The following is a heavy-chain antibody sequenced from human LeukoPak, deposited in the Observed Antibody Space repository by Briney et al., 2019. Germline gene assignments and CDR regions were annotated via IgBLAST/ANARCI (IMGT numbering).Heavy chain of an antibody. J-gene: IGHJ4*02. D-gene: IGHD3-22*01. CDR3: AGGDDSSGYYFVIDY. CDR2: IYHSGST. CDR1: GYSISSGYS. V-gene: IGHV4-38-2*01. Sequence: PSETLSLTCAVSGYSISSGYSWRWIRPQPGTVLEWTGGIYHSGSTYYNPSLKSRVTISVDTTKNQSSLKLSSVTAADTAVYYCAGGDDSSGYYFVIDYWGQGTLVTVSS.